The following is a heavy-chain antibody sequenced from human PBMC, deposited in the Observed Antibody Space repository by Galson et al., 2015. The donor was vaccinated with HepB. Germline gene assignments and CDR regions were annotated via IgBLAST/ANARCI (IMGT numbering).Heavy chain of an antibody. Sequence: SVKVSCRAFGGTFNNYAISWVRQAPGQGLEWMGWIIPKFAVENYAQKFQGRVTITADKSTSTVYMELSSLRSEDTAVYYCARDSNLEFWVGQDYHYYHGMDVWGQGTTVTVSS. J-gene: IGHJ6*02. CDR2: IIPKFAVE. D-gene: IGHD3-3*01. CDR1: GGTFNNYA. V-gene: IGHV1-69*10. CDR3: ARDSNLEFWVGQDYHYYHGMDV.